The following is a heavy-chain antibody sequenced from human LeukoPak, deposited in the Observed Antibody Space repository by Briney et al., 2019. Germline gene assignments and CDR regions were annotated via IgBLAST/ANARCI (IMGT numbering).Heavy chain of an antibody. Sequence: SETLSLTCAVYGGSFSDYYWSWIRQPPGKGLEWIGEIDHSGSTNYNPSLKSRVTISVDTSKNQFSLKLSSVTAADTAVYYCARHSPYYYDSSGYLFDYWGQGTLVTVSS. V-gene: IGHV4-34*01. CDR3: ARHSPYYYDSSGYLFDY. CDR2: IDHSGST. CDR1: GGSFSDYY. J-gene: IGHJ4*02. D-gene: IGHD3-22*01.